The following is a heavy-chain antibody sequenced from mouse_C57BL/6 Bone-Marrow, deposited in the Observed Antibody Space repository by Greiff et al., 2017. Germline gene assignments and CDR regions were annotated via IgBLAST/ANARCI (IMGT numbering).Heavy chain of an antibody. V-gene: IGHV7-3*01. CDR1: GFTFTDYY. CDR3: ARYSLPGFAY. D-gene: IGHD5-5*01. Sequence: EVMLVESGGGLVQPGGSLSLSCAASGFTFTDYYMSWVRQPPGKALEWLGFIRHKANGYTTEYSASVKGRFTISRDNSQSILYLQMNALRAEDSATYYCARYSLPGFAYWGQGTLVTVSA. J-gene: IGHJ3*01. CDR2: IRHKANGYTT.